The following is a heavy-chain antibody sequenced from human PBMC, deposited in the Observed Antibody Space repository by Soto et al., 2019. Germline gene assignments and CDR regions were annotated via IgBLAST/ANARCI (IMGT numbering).Heavy chain of an antibody. D-gene: IGHD1-26*01. J-gene: IGHJ4*02. CDR1: GFTFSNYW. CDR2: INNDGSRT. Sequence: EVQVVESGGALGQPGGSLRLSCAASGFTFSNYWMHWVRQVPGEGLVWVSSINNDGSRTWYADSVRGRIAMSRDNARNLVYLQMNSLRAEDTAVYYCGTTFEYWGQGALVTVSS. V-gene: IGHV3-74*01. CDR3: GTTFEY.